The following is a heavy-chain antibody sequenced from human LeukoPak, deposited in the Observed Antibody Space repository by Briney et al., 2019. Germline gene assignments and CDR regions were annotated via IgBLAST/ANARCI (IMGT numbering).Heavy chain of an antibody. CDR3: ARHSRGFYSSSWFAFDI. D-gene: IGHD6-13*01. CDR2: IYYSGST. CDR1: GGSISSSSYY. Sequence: SETLSLTCTVSGGSISSSSYYWGWIRQPPGKGLEWIGSIYYSGSTYYNPSLKSRVTISVDTSKNQFSLKLSSVTAADTAVYYCARHSRGFYSSSWFAFDIWGQGTMVTVSS. V-gene: IGHV4-39*01. J-gene: IGHJ3*02.